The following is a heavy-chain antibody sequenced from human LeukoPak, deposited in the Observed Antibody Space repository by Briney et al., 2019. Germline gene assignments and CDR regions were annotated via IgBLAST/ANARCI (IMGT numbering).Heavy chain of an antibody. Sequence: GGSLRLSCAASGFTFSSYAISWVRQAPGKGLEWVSAISGSGGSTYYADSVKGRFTISRDNSKNTLYLQMNGLRPEDTAVYFCAKDWGNKFASGSSYLDSWGQGTLVTVSS. J-gene: IGHJ4*02. V-gene: IGHV3-23*01. CDR2: ISGSGGST. D-gene: IGHD3-10*01. CDR1: GFTFSSYA. CDR3: AKDWGNKFASGSSYLDS.